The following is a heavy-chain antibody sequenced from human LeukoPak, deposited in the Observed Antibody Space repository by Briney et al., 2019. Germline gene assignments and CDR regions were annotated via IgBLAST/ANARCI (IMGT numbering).Heavy chain of an antibody. CDR2: INPNSGGT. Sequence: GASVKVSCKASGYTFTGYYMHWVRQAPGQGLEWMGWINPNSGGTNYTQKFQGRVTMTRDTSISAAYMELSRLRSDDTAVYYCARDLTGGFYYMDVWGKGTTVTVSS. J-gene: IGHJ6*03. CDR3: ARDLTGGFYYMDV. V-gene: IGHV1-2*02. D-gene: IGHD7-27*01. CDR1: GYTFTGYY.